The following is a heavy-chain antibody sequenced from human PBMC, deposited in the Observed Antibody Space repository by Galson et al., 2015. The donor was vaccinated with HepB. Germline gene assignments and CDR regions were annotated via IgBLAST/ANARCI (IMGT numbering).Heavy chain of an antibody. V-gene: IGHV3-21*01. CDR3: ARLLFWSGPLWGFRTDLPSGAFDI. D-gene: IGHD3-3*01. Sequence: SLRLSCAASGFTFSSYSMNWVRQAPGKGLEWVSSISSSSSYIYYADSVKGRFTISRDNAKNSLYLQMNSLRAEDTAVYYCARLLFWSGPLWGFRTDLPSGAFDIWGQGTMVTVSS. CDR1: GFTFSSYS. J-gene: IGHJ3*02. CDR2: ISSSSSYI.